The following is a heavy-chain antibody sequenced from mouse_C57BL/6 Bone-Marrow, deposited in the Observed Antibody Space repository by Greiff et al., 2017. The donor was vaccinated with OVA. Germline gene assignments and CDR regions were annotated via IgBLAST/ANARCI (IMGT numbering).Heavy chain of an antibody. CDR3: ARRRKGYFDV. Sequence: QVQLQQPGAELVRPGSSVKLSCKASGYTFTSYWMHWVKRRPIQGLEWIGNIDPSDSETHYNQKFKDKATLTVDKSSSTAYMQLSSLTSEDSAVYYCARRRKGYFDVWGTGTTVTVSS. CDR1: GYTFTSYW. V-gene: IGHV1-52*01. CDR2: IDPSDSET. J-gene: IGHJ1*03.